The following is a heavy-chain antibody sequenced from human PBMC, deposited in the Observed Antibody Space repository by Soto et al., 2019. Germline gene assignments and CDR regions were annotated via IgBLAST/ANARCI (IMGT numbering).Heavy chain of an antibody. CDR2: IYYSGST. Sequence: VQLQESGPGLVKPSETLSLTCTVSGGSISSYYCSWIRQPPGKGLEWIGYIYYSGSTNYNPSLKSRVTISVDTSKNQFSLKLSSVTAADTAVYYCARGSNWFDPWFQGTMVTVSS. V-gene: IGHV4-59*01. CDR3: ARGSNWFDP. J-gene: IGHJ5*02. CDR1: GGSISSYY.